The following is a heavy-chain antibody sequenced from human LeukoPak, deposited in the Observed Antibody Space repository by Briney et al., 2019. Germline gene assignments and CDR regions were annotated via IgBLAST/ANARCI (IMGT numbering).Heavy chain of an antibody. CDR3: ARERASYYYYMDV. Sequence: SETLSLTCTVSGGSISYYYWNWIRQPAGKGLEWIGRIYTSGRTYYNPSLKSRVSMSVDTSKNQFSLKLSSVTAADTAVYYCARERASYYYYMDVWGKGTTVTVSS. CDR1: GGSISYYY. CDR2: IYTSGRT. J-gene: IGHJ6*03. V-gene: IGHV4-4*07.